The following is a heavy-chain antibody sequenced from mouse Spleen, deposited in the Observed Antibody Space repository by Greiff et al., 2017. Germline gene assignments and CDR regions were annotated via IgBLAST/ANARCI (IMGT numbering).Heavy chain of an antibody. J-gene: IGHJ2*01. D-gene: IGHD2-3*01. CDR2: IYPGSGNT. CDR3: ARVDGYYGYFDY. V-gene: IGHV1-66*01. CDR1: GYSFTSYY. Sequence: QVQLQQSGPELVKPGASVKISCKASGYSFTSYYIHWVKQRPGQGLEWIGWIYPGSGNTKYNEKFKGKATLTADTSSSTAYMQLSSLTSEDSAVYYCARVDGYYGYFDYWGQGTTLTVSS.